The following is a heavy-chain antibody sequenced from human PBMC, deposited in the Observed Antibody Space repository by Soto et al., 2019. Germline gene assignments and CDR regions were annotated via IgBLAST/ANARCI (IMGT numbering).Heavy chain of an antibody. CDR3: ARDGAGAYGLGWFDP. Sequence: QVQLQESGPRLVKPSQTLSLTCTVSGDSISRGGYYWNWLRQHPRKGLEWIGYIYHSGSTIYNPSLKSRVTISVDTSKNRLSLELSNVTAADTAIDYCARDGAGAYGLGWFDPWGQGILVTVSS. D-gene: IGHD2-21*01. CDR1: GDSISRGGYY. V-gene: IGHV4-31*03. J-gene: IGHJ5*02. CDR2: IYHSGST.